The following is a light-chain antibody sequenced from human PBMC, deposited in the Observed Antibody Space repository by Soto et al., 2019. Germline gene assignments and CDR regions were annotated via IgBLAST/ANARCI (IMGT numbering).Light chain of an antibody. J-gene: IGLJ2*01. V-gene: IGLV2-14*01. CDR2: DVT. CDR3: NSSASSTTLV. CDR1: SSDVGGFKY. Sequence: QSALTQPASVSGSPGQSITISCTETSSDVGGFKYVSWYQQHPGKAPKLLIYDVTDRPTGISNRFSGSKSGNTASLTISGLQAEDDADYYCNSSASSTTLVFGGGTKLAVL.